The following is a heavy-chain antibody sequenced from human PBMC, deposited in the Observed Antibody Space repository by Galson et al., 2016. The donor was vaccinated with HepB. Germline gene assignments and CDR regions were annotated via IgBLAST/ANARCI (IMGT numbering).Heavy chain of an antibody. CDR2: IYYSGTT. D-gene: IGHD3-10*01. CDR1: GGSISSSFYY. V-gene: IGHV4-39*07. Sequence: SETLSLTCTVSGGSISSSFYYWAWIRQPPGKGLEWIGNIYYSGTTYYKSSLQSRVTISVDTSKNQFSLRLSSVTAADTAVYYCATRAVVGPIYWGQGTQVTVSS. CDR3: ATRAVVGPIY. J-gene: IGHJ4*02.